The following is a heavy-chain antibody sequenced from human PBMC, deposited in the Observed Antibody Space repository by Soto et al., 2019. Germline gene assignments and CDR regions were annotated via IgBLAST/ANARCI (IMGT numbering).Heavy chain of an antibody. CDR1: GGSISSGGYY. CDR2: IYYSGST. D-gene: IGHD3-10*01. CDR3: ARDLVTYYYGSGRFDP. V-gene: IGHV4-31*03. J-gene: IGHJ5*02. Sequence: SETLSLTCTVSGGSISSGGYYWSWIRQHPGKGLEWIGYIYYSGSTYYNPSLKSRVTISVDTSKNQFSLKLSSVTAADTAVYYCARDLVTYYYGSGRFDPWGQGTLVTVSS.